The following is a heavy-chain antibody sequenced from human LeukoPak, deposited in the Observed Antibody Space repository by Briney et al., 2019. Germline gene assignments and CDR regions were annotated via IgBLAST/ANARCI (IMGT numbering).Heavy chain of an antibody. V-gene: IGHV3-30*04. Sequence: GGSLRLSCTASGFTFSSYAMHWVRQAPGKGLDWVAFISYDGRYTYYADSVKGRFTISRENSKNTLFLQMNSLRTEDTAVYYCTRDMAFLEYWAQGT. CDR1: GFTFSSYA. J-gene: IGHJ4*02. CDR3: TRDMAFLEY. CDR2: ISYDGRYT. D-gene: IGHD2/OR15-2a*01.